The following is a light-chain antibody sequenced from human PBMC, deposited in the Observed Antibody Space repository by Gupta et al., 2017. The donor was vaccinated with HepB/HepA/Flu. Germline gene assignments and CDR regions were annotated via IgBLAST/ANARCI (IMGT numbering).Light chain of an antibody. CDR2: LGS. J-gene: IGKJ5*01. CDR3: MQALQTPIT. CDR1: QSLLHSNGYNY. V-gene: IGKV2-28*01. Sequence: DIVMSQCPLSLPVTPVEPSSISCRSSQSLLHSNGYNYFDWYQQKPGQSPPLLIYLGSNRAAGVPDRFSSSRSGTDFTLKISRVEAEDVGVDYCMQALQTPITFGQGTRLEIK.